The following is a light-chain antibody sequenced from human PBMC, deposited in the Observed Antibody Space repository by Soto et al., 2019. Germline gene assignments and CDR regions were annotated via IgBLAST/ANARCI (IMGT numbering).Light chain of an antibody. CDR2: AAS. J-gene: IGKJ1*01. CDR1: QSISNH. CDR3: QQSYSSPPT. V-gene: IGKV1-39*01. Sequence: IPQTPSPSSLSAFVESRGIIACRASQSISNHLNWYQQKPGKAPKLLIFAASSLQSGVPSRFSGSRSGPDFTLTISSLQPEDFATYYCQQSYSSPPTFGQGTKGDIK.